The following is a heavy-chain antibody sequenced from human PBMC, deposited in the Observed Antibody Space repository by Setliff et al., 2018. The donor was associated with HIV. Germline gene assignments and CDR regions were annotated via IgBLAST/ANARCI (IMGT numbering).Heavy chain of an antibody. CDR2: INHSGKT. V-gene: IGHV4-34*01. D-gene: IGHD6-13*01. Sequence: SETLSLTCAVYGGSLSGHYWTWIRQPPGEGLEWIGEINHSGKTNYNPSLKSRVTISVDTSKNQFSLKLTSVTAADTAVYYCVTSSSWSSRLNFWGQGMLVTVSS. CDR3: VTSSSWSSRLNF. J-gene: IGHJ4*02. CDR1: GGSLSGHY.